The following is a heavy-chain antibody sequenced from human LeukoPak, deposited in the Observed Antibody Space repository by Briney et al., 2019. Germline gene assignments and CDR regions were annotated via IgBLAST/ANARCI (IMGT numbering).Heavy chain of an antibody. CDR1: GYTFTSYY. V-gene: IGHV1-46*01. Sequence: ASVKVSCKASGYTFTSYYMHWVRQAPGQGLEWMGIINPSGGSTSYAQKFQGRVTMTRDTSTSTVYMELSSLRSEDTAVYYCARDGYSSGRSSAEYFQHWGQGTLVTVSS. CDR2: INPSGGST. D-gene: IGHD6-19*01. CDR3: ARDGYSSGRSSAEYFQH. J-gene: IGHJ1*01.